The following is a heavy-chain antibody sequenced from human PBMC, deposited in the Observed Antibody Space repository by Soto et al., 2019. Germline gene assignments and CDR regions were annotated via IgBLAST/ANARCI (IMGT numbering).Heavy chain of an antibody. D-gene: IGHD1-26*01. J-gene: IGHJ4*02. CDR2: ISGSGGST. V-gene: IGHV3-23*01. Sequence: PGKGLEWVSAISGSGGSTYYADPVQGRFTISRDNSKNTLFLQMNSLSAEDTAVYYCAKGQLSIGSPLFDSWGQGTQVTVSS. CDR3: AKGQLSIGSPLFDS.